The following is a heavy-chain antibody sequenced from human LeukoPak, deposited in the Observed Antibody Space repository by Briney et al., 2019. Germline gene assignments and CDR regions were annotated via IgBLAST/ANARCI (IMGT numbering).Heavy chain of an antibody. D-gene: IGHD2-2*01. Sequence: PSETLSLTCTVSGGSISGYYWSWIRQPPGKGLQFIGYIYYSGSTNYNPSLESRVTISVDTSKNQFSLKLRSVTAAGTAVYYCARLSKDTVVLPAAMAHYFDYWGQGTLVTVSS. CDR3: ARLSKDTVVLPAAMAHYFDY. V-gene: IGHV4-59*08. CDR2: IYYSGST. CDR1: GGSISGYY. J-gene: IGHJ4*02.